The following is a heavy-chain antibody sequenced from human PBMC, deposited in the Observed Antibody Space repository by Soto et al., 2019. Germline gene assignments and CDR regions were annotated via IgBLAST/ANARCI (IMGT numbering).Heavy chain of an antibody. V-gene: IGHV3-33*01. CDR3: ARDWGNYDILTGYSTPFDY. CDR1: GFTFSSYG. D-gene: IGHD3-9*01. CDR2: IWYDGSNK. J-gene: IGHJ4*02. Sequence: GGSLRLSCAASGFTFSSYGMHWVRQAPGKGLEGVAVIWYDGSNKYYADSVKGRFTISRDNSKNTLYLQMNSLRAEDTAVYYCARDWGNYDILTGYSTPFDYWGQGTLVTVSS.